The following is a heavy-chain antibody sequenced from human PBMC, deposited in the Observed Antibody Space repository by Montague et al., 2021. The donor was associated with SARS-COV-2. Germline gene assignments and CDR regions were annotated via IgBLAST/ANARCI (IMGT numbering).Heavy chain of an antibody. CDR2: IYYSGST. D-gene: IGHD3-22*01. Sequence: SETLSLTCTVSGGSISSSSYYWGWIRQPPGKGLEWIGSIYYSGSTYYNPSLKSRATISVDTSENQFSLKLSSVTAADTAVYYCARHYYDSSGYYSPWYFDLWGRGTLVTVSS. CDR3: ARHYYDSSGYYSPWYFDL. CDR1: GGSISSSSYY. J-gene: IGHJ2*01. V-gene: IGHV4-39*01.